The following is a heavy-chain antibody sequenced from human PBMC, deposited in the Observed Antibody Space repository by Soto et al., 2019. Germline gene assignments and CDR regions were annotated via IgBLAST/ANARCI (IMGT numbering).Heavy chain of an antibody. D-gene: IGHD3-3*01. Sequence: TSETLSLTCTVSGGSISSSSYYWGWIRQPPGKGLEWIGSIYYSGSTYYNPSLKSRVTISVDTSKNQFSLKLSSVTAADTAVYYCARARITIFGVVEGYYYYMDVWGKGTTVTVSS. CDR2: IYYSGST. J-gene: IGHJ6*03. V-gene: IGHV4-39*01. CDR1: GGSISSSSYY. CDR3: ARARITIFGVVEGYYYYMDV.